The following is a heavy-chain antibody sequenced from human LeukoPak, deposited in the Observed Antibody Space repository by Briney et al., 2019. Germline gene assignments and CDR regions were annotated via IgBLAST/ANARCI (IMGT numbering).Heavy chain of an antibody. D-gene: IGHD2-2*01. V-gene: IGHV3-7*01. Sequence: GGSLRLSCTASHFTFTTNWMSWVRQAPGKGLEWVANIKPDGSDKYYVDSVKGRFTISRDNAKNSLYLQMDSLRAEDTAMYYCARDTRGESDYWGHGTLVTVSS. CDR3: ARDTRGESDY. CDR2: IKPDGSDK. J-gene: IGHJ4*01. CDR1: HFTFTTNW.